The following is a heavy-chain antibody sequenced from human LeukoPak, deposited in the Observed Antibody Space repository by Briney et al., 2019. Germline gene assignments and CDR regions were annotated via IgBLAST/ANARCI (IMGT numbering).Heavy chain of an antibody. Sequence: PGGSLRLSCAASGFTFSHYNMNWVRQAPGKGLECLAYISGSGGDIYYADSVKGRFTLSRDNAKTSLYLQMNSLRADDTGVYYCARDPIFSDTSGYYFDYWGQGTLVTVAS. CDR3: ARDPIFSDTSGYYFDY. V-gene: IGHV3-48*01. D-gene: IGHD3-9*01. J-gene: IGHJ4*02. CDR1: GFTFSHYN. CDR2: ISGSGGDI.